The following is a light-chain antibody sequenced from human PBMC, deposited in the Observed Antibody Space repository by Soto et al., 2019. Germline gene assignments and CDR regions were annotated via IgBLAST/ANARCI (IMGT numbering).Light chain of an antibody. CDR2: VNSDGSH. J-gene: IGLJ2*01. Sequence: QPVLTQPPSASASLGASVKLTCTLSSGHNTYAIAWHQQEPEKGPRYLMKVNSDGSHSKGDGIPDRFSGSSSGAERYLTISSVQSEDEADYYCQAWGTGIQVFGGGTQLTVL. V-gene: IGLV4-69*01. CDR3: QAWGTGIQV. CDR1: SGHNTYA.